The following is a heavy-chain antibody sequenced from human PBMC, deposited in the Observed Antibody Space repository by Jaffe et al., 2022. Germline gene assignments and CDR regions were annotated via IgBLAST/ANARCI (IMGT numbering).Heavy chain of an antibody. CDR1: GGSFSGYY. D-gene: IGHD6-13*01. CDR2: INHSGST. Sequence: QVQLQQWGAGLLKPSETLSLTCAVYGGSFSGYYWSWIRQPPGKGLEWIGEINHSGSTNYNPSLKSRVTISVDTSKNQFSLKLSSVTAADTAVYYCARVPGYSSSWYEGWTYYYYYMDVWGKGTTVTVSS. J-gene: IGHJ6*03. V-gene: IGHV4-34*01. CDR3: ARVPGYSSSWYEGWTYYYYYMDV.